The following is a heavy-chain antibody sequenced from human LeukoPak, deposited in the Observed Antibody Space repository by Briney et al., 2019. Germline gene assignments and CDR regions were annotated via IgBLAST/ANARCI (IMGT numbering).Heavy chain of an antibody. CDR2: ISSSGSGGNT. CDR3: AKNFYDSSGYYSPLFDY. V-gene: IGHV3-23*01. Sequence: GGSLRLSCVASGVTLSNYAMSWARQAPGKGLEWVSGISSSGSGGNTYYADSVKGRFTISRDNSKNTLYLQMNSLRAEDTAVYYCAKNFYDSSGYYSPLFDYWGQGTLVTVSS. D-gene: IGHD3-22*01. J-gene: IGHJ4*02. CDR1: GVTLSNYA.